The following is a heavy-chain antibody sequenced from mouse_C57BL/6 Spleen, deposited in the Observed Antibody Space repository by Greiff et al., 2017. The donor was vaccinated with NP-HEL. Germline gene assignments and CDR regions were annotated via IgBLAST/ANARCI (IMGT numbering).Heavy chain of an antibody. D-gene: IGHD1-1*01. J-gene: IGHJ3*01. V-gene: IGHV4-1*01. Sequence: EVQLVQSGGGLVQPGGSLKLSCAASGIAFSRYWMSWVRRAPGKGLEWIGEINPDSSTINYSPSLKDKFIIYRDNTNNTLYMQMRKVRSEDTALYCCARDHSSLAWFAYWGQGTLVTVSA. CDR3: ARDHSSLAWFAY. CDR1: GIAFSRYW. CDR2: INPDSSTI.